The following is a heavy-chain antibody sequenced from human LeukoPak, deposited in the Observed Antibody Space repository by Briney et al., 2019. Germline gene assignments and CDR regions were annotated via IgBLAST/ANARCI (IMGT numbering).Heavy chain of an antibody. CDR1: GYSISSGYY. J-gene: IGHJ6*03. CDR2: IYHSGST. V-gene: IGHV4-38-2*02. D-gene: IGHD2-21*02. Sequence: SETLSLTCTVSGYSISSGYYWGWIRQPPGKGLEWIGSIYHSGSTYYNPSLKSRVTISVDTSKNQFSLKLSSVTAADTAVYYCARINPSYCGGDCYPGYYYYYMDVWGKGTTVTVSS. CDR3: ARINPSYCGGDCYPGYYYYYMDV.